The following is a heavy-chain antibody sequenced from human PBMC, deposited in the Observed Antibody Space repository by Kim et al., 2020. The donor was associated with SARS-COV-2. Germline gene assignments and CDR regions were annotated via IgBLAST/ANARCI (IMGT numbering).Heavy chain of an antibody. CDR2: IIPIFGTA. J-gene: IGHJ4*02. D-gene: IGHD6-6*01. CDR1: GSTFSSYA. CDR3: ARDRQRYSSSNQHFDY. V-gene: IGHV1-69*13. Sequence: SVKVSCKASGSTFSSYAISWVRQAPGQGLEWMGGIIPIFGTANYAQKFQGRVTITADESTSTAYMELSSLRSEDTAVYYCARDRQRYSSSNQHFDYWGQGTLVTVSS.